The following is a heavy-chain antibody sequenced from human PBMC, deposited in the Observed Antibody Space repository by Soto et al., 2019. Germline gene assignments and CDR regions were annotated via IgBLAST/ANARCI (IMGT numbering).Heavy chain of an antibody. Sequence: GGSLRLSCAASGFTFSSYSMNWVRQAPGKGLEWVSSISSSSSYIYYADSVKGRYTISRDNAKNSLYLQMNSLRAEDTAVSYGARVPRVTAQWPEWSHEALKTDYGMDVWGQGTTVTVSS. D-gene: IGHD3-3*01. J-gene: IGHJ6*02. V-gene: IGHV3-21*01. CDR2: ISSSSSYI. CDR3: ARVPRVTAQWPEWSHEALKTDYGMDV. CDR1: GFTFSSYS.